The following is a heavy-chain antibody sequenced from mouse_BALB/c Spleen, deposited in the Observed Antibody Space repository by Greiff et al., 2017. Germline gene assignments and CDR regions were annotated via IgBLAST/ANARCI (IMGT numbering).Heavy chain of an antibody. Sequence: QVQLQQSGAELVRPGTSVKVSCKASGYAFTNYLIEWVKQRPGQGLEWIGVINPGSGGTNYNEKFKGKATLTADKSSSTAYKQLSSLSSDDSAVYFCARDSYWGQGTTLTVSS. CDR2: INPGSGGT. V-gene: IGHV1-54*01. CDR1: GYAFTNYL. J-gene: IGHJ2*01. CDR3: ARDSY.